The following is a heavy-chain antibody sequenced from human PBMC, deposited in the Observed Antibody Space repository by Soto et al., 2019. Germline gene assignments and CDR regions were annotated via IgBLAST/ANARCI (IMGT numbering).Heavy chain of an antibody. V-gene: IGHV4-31*03. CDR2: IYYSGST. J-gene: IGHJ6*03. CDR1: GGSISSGGYY. CDR3: ARVGVSGYYINYYYYYMDV. Sequence: SETLSLTCTVSGGSISSGGYYWSWIRQHPGKGLEWIGYIYYSGSTYYNPSLKSRVTISVDTSKNQFSLKLSSVTAADTAVYYCARVGVSGYYINYYYYYMDVWGKGTTVTVSS. D-gene: IGHD3-22*01.